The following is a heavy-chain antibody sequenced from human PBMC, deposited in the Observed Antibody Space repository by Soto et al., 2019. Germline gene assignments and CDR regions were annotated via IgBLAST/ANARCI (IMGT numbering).Heavy chain of an antibody. CDR1: GYTFTRYG. V-gene: IGHV1-18*01. CDR3: AKNGQPPYYYYGLDV. CDR2: ISGYNGDT. Sequence: ASLKVSCKASGYTFTRYGISWVRQAPGQGLEWMGWISGYNGDTTYAQKFQGRVTMTIDTSTSTAYMELRSLTSDDTAVYYCAKNGQPPYYYYGLDVWG. D-gene: IGHD2-8*01. J-gene: IGHJ6*02.